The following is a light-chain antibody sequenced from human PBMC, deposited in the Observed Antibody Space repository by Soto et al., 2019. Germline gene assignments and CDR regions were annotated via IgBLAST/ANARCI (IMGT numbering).Light chain of an antibody. CDR2: DDT. Sequence: SYDLTQPPSGSVAPGQPARISCGGDKIGSKSVHWYQQMPGQAPLLVVYDDTDRPSGVPERFSGSNSGNTATLTISRVEAGDEAVYYCQVWDTSSDHYVFGTGTKVTVL. CDR1: KIGSKS. J-gene: IGLJ1*01. V-gene: IGLV3-21*02. CDR3: QVWDTSSDHYV.